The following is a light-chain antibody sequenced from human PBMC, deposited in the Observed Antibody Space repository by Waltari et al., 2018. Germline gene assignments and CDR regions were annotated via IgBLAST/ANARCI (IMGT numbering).Light chain of an antibody. J-gene: IGKJ2*01. V-gene: IGKV1-33*01. Sequence: DIQMTQFPSSLSASVGDRDTIACHASQDITNYLNWYQQTIGRAPKLLIYDASNLETGVSSRLSGSGSGTNFTFVISSLQPEDIATYYCQQSDGLPRTFGQGTQVEIK. CDR1: QDITNY. CDR2: DAS. CDR3: QQSDGLPRT.